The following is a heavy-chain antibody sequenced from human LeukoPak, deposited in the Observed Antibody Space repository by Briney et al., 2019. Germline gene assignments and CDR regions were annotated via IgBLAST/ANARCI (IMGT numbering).Heavy chain of an antibody. CDR2: ISGSGVIT. D-gene: IGHD4-17*01. V-gene: IGHV3-23*01. Sequence: GGSLRLSCAASGFTFSISAMHWVRQAPGKGLEWVAGISGSGVITVYADSMKGRFTISRDNSKNTVYLQMDSLRAEDTAVYYCAGRRSSYYFEYWGQGTLVTVSS. CDR1: GFTFSISA. CDR3: AGRRSSYYFEY. J-gene: IGHJ4*02.